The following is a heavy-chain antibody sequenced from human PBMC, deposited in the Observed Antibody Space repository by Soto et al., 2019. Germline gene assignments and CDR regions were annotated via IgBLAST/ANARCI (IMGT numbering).Heavy chain of an antibody. V-gene: IGHV4-31*03. J-gene: IGHJ3*02. CDR2: IYYSGST. CDR1: GGSISSGGYY. Sequence: QVQLQESGPGLVKPSQTLSLTCTVSGGSISSGGYYWSWIRQHPGKGLEWIGYIYYSGSTYYNPSLKSRVTISVDTSKNQFSLKLSSVTAADTAVYYCARERYNYDILSGYSNAAFDIWGQGTMVTVSS. CDR3: ARERYNYDILSGYSNAAFDI. D-gene: IGHD3-9*01.